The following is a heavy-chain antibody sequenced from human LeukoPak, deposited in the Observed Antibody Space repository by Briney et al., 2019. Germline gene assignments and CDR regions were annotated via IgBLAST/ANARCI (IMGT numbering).Heavy chain of an antibody. J-gene: IGHJ4*02. V-gene: IGHV1-46*01. CDR3: ARWQRMVRGVNYTSRPKFDY. CDR1: GYSFIIYY. CDR2: INPSGGTT. Sequence: ASVKVSCKASGYSFIIYYIHWVRQAPGQGLEWMGIINPSGGTTTYAQKFRGRVTMTRDASISAAYMELSRLRSDDTAVYYCARWQRMVRGVNYTSRPKFDYWGQGTLVTVSS. D-gene: IGHD3-10*01.